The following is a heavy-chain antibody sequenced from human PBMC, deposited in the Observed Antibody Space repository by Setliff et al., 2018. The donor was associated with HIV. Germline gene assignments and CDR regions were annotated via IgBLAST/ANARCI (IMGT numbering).Heavy chain of an antibody. CDR3: ARGIENFWSGYIR. Sequence: PSETLSLTCTVSGGSISSSSYYWGWIRQPPGKGLEWVGTIYHNGNTNYNPSLKSRVTISVDTSKNQMSLRLSSVTAAETAIYYCARGIENFWSGYIRWGQGKLVTVSS. D-gene: IGHD3-3*01. J-gene: IGHJ4*02. CDR2: IYHNGNT. V-gene: IGHV4-39*07. CDR1: GGSISSSSYY.